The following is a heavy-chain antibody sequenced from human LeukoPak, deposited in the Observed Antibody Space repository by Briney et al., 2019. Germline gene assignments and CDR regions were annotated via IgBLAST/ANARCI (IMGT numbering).Heavy chain of an antibody. D-gene: IGHD5-12*01. CDR1: GFTFSDYY. V-gene: IGHV3-11*01. CDR2: ISSSGSTI. Sequence: GGSLRLSCAASGFTFSDYYMSWIRQAPGKGLEWGSYISSSGSTIYYADSVKGGFTIYRDNAKNSLYLQMHSLSGEDTAVYYCARDDARHVDIVATRFLDYWGQGTLVTVSS. CDR3: ARDDARHVDIVATRFLDY. J-gene: IGHJ4*01.